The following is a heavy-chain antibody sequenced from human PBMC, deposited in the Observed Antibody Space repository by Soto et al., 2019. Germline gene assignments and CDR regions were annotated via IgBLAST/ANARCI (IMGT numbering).Heavy chain of an antibody. CDR1: GFTFSSYG. V-gene: IGHV3-33*01. CDR2: IWYDGSNK. J-gene: IGHJ4*02. D-gene: IGHD3-16*01. CDR3: ARDGSYDYVWGIDYFDY. Sequence: GGSLRLSCAASGFTFSSYGMHWVRQAPGKGLGWVAVIWYDGSNKYYADSVKGRFTISRDNSKNTLYLQMNSLRAEDTAVYYCARDGSYDYVWGIDYFDYWGQGTLVTVSS.